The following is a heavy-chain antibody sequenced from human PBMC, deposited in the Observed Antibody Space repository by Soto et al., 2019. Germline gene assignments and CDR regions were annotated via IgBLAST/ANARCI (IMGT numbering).Heavy chain of an antibody. CDR1: GYTFTSYG. D-gene: IGHD2-8*01. V-gene: IGHV1-18*04. CDR3: ARDRRLGYCTNGVCSNWFDP. CDR2: ISAYNGNT. Sequence: ASVKVSCKASGYTFTSYGISWVRQAPGEGLEWMGWISAYNGNTNYAQKLQGRVTMTTDTSTSTAYMELRSLRSDDTAVYYCARDRRLGYCTNGVCSNWFDPWGQGTLVTVSS. J-gene: IGHJ5*02.